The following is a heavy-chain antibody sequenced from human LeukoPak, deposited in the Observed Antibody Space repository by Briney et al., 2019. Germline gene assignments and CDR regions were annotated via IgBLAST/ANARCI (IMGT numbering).Heavy chain of an antibody. V-gene: IGHV3-23*01. CDR1: GFTFSNYA. CDR3: AKDTSIGKYCTNGVCSPFDY. J-gene: IGHJ4*02. Sequence: GGSLTLSCAGSGFTFSNYAMSWVRQAPGQGLEWVSVISDSGDYTSYADSVRGRFTISRDNSRNTLYLQMISLRPEDTAVYYCAKDTSIGKYCTNGVCSPFDYWGQGTLVTVSS. D-gene: IGHD2-8*01. CDR2: ISDSGDYT.